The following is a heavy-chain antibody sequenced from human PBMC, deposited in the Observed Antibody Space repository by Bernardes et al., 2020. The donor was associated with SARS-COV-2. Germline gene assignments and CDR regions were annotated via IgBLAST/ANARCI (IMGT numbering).Heavy chain of an antibody. Sequence: GGSVRRSCAASGFTVSSYWLHWVRQGPGKGLEWVSRMNEDGSITNYADSVRGRFTISRDNAENTLFLQMNSLRVEDTAVYYCVRDFGGNSDYWGQGTLATVSS. V-gene: IGHV3-74*01. J-gene: IGHJ4*02. CDR2: MNEDGSIT. CDR3: VRDFGGNSDY. CDR1: GFTVSSYW. D-gene: IGHD2-15*01.